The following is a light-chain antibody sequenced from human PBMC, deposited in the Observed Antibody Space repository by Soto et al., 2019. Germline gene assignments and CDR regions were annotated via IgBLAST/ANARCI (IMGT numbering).Light chain of an antibody. V-gene: IGKV3D-20*01. J-gene: IGKJ2*01. CDR2: DAS. Sequence: EIVWTQSPATLYLSPGERATLSCGAIQSVSSTYLAWYQQKPCLAPRLLIYDASRRATGIPDRFSGSGSGTDFTLTISRLEPEDFAVYYCQQYGISPFTFGKGTKLEI. CDR3: QQYGISPFT. CDR1: QSVSSTY.